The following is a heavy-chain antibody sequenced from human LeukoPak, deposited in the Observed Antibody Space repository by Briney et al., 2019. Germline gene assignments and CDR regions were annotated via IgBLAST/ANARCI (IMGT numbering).Heavy chain of an antibody. Sequence: SQTLSLTCAISGDSVSSDTTAWNWIRQSPSRGLEWLGRAYYTSKWITNYAVSVRSRITVNPNTSNNQFSLQLNSVTPEDTAVYYCARDVRYHFDAFDIWGQGTMVTVSS. CDR3: ARDVRYHFDAFDI. J-gene: IGHJ3*02. V-gene: IGHV6-1*01. D-gene: IGHD2-2*01. CDR2: AYYTSKWIT. CDR1: GDSVSSDTTA.